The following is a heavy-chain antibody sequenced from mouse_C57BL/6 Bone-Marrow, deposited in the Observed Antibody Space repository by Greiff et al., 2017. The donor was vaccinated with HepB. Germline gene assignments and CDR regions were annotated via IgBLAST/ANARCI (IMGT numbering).Heavy chain of an antibody. J-gene: IGHJ3*01. CDR2: ISSGGDYI. CDR1: GFTFSSYA. CDR3: TRDSNYLRFAY. V-gene: IGHV5-9-1*02. Sequence: EVMLVESGEGLVKPGGSLELSCAASGFTFSSYAMSWVRQTPEKRLEWVAYISSGGDYIYYADTVKGRFTISRDNARNTLYLQMSSLKSEDTAMYYCTRDSNYLRFAYWGQGTLVTVSA. D-gene: IGHD2-5*01.